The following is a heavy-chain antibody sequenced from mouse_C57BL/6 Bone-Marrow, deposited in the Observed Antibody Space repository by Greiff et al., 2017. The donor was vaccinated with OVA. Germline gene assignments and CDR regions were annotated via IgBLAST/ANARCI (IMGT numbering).Heavy chain of an antibody. V-gene: IGHV1-15*01. CDR1: GYTFTDYE. Sequence: VQGVESGAELVRPGASVTLSCKASGYTFTDYEMHWVKQTPVHGLEWIGAIDPETGGTAYNQKFKGKAILTADKSSSTAYMELRSLTSEDSAVYYCTRYYGSSYYAMDYWGQGTSVTVSS. J-gene: IGHJ4*01. D-gene: IGHD1-1*01. CDR3: TRYYGSSYYAMDY. CDR2: IDPETGGT.